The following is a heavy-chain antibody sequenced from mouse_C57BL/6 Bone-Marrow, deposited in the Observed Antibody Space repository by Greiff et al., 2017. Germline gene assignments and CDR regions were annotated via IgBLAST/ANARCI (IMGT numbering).Heavy chain of an antibody. CDR2: IDPENGDT. CDR1: GFNIKDDY. V-gene: IGHV14-4*01. Sequence: EVQLVESGAELVRPGASVKLSCTASGFNIKDDYMHWVKQRPEQGLEWIGWIDPENGDTEYASKFQGKATITADTSSNTAYLQLSSLTSEDTAVYYCTSYITTVVAPYYAMDYWGQGTSVTVSS. CDR3: TSYITTVVAPYYAMDY. D-gene: IGHD1-1*01. J-gene: IGHJ4*01.